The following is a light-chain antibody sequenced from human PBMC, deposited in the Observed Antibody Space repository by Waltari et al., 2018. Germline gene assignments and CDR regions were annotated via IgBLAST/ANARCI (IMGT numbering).Light chain of an antibody. CDR1: QSVSSSY. Sequence: EIVLTQSPGTLSLSPGERATLSCRASQSVSSSYLAWYQQKPGQAPRLLIHGASSRANGIPDRFSGSGSGTDFTLTISRLEPEDFAVYYCQQYGRSWNTFGQGTKLEIK. V-gene: IGKV3-20*01. J-gene: IGKJ2*01. CDR3: QQYGRSWNT. CDR2: GAS.